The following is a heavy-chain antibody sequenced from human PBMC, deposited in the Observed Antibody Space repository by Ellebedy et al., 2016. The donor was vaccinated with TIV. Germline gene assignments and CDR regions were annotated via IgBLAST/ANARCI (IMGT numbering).Heavy chain of an antibody. CDR3: ARDGARVGRTRLDP. CDR1: GFTFSSYW. D-gene: IGHD1-26*01. Sequence: GGSLRLSXAASGFTFSSYWMTWVRQAPGKGLEWVANIKQDGSEKNYVDSVKGRFTISRDNAKNSLYLQMNNLRAEDTAVYYCARDGARVGRTRLDPWGQGTLVTVSS. V-gene: IGHV3-7*01. CDR2: IKQDGSEK. J-gene: IGHJ5*02.